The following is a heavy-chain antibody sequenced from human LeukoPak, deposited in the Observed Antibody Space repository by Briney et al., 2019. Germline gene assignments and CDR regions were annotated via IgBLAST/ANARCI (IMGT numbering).Heavy chain of an antibody. J-gene: IGHJ4*02. CDR1: GGSFSGYY. CDR3: ARGRRRITLGYCSGGSCSGAFDY. D-gene: IGHD2-15*01. Sequence: PSETLSLTCAVYGGSFSGYYWSWIRQPPGKGLEWIGEINHSGSTNYNPSLKSRVTISVDTSKNQFSLKLSSVTAADTAVYYCARGRRRITLGYCSGGSCSGAFDYWGQGTLVTVSS. V-gene: IGHV4-34*01. CDR2: INHSGST.